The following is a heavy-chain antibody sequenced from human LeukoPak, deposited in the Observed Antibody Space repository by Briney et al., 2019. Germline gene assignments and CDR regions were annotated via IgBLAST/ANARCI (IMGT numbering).Heavy chain of an antibody. CDR3: ARRGTGTHFDY. D-gene: IGHD3-16*01. V-gene: IGHV4-61*02. Sequence: SETLSLTCTVSGGSISSGSYYWSWIRQPAGKGLEWIGRIYSSGSTNYNPSLKSRVTISLDTSKNQFSLKLSSVTAADTAVYYCARRGTGTHFDYWGQGTLVTVSS. CDR2: IYSSGST. CDR1: GGSISSGSYY. J-gene: IGHJ4*02.